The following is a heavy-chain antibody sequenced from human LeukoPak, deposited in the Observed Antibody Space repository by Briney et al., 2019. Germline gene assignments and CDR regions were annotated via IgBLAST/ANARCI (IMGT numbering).Heavy chain of an antibody. V-gene: IGHV3-33*01. CDR2: MWGDGTNK. CDR1: GFTFRSHS. Sequence: PGGSLRLSCVASGFTFRSHSMHWVRQAPGKGLEWVALMWGDGTNKYYADSVKGRFTISRDNSKNTLYLQMNSLSPDDTAVYYCARDLGYSSGHPFDYWGQGTLVTVSS. D-gene: IGHD6-19*01. J-gene: IGHJ4*02. CDR3: ARDLGYSSGHPFDY.